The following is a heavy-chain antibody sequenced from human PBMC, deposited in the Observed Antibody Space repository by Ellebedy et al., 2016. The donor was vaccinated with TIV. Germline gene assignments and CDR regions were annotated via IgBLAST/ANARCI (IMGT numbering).Heavy chain of an antibody. CDR2: IYYSGST. CDR1: GGSISSGDYY. Sequence: SETLSLTXTVSGGSISSGDYYWSWIRQPPGKGLEWIGYIYYSGSTYYNPSLKSRVTISVDTSKNQFSLKLSSVTAADTAVYYCASYAVVVAATVGAFDIWGQGTMVTVSS. J-gene: IGHJ3*02. CDR3: ASYAVVVAATVGAFDI. V-gene: IGHV4-30-4*01. D-gene: IGHD2-15*01.